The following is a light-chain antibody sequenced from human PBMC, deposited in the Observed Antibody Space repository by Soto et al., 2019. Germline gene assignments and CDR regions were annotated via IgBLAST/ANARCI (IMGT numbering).Light chain of an antibody. CDR3: QLYGNSSLT. V-gene: IGKV3-20*01. CDR1: QSVSSNY. CDR2: GAS. J-gene: IGKJ5*01. Sequence: EIVLAQSPGTLSLSPGERATLSCRASQSVSSNYLAWYQRKPGQAPRLLIYGASSRATGIPDRLSGSGSGTDFTLTISRLEPEDFAVYYCQLYGNSSLTFGQGTRLEL.